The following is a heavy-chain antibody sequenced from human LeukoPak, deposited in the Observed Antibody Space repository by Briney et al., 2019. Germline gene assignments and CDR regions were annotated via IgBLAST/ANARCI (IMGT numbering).Heavy chain of an antibody. V-gene: IGHV3-30*18. J-gene: IGHJ3*02. CDR3: AKDLIILWFGEPKGDAFDI. CDR1: GFTFSSYG. D-gene: IGHD3-10*01. Sequence: GGSLRLSCAASGFTFSSYGMHWVRQAPGKGLEWVAVISYDGSNKYYADSVKGRFTISRDNSKNTLYLQMNRLRAEATAVYYCAKDLIILWFGEPKGDAFDIWGQGTMVTVSS. CDR2: ISYDGSNK.